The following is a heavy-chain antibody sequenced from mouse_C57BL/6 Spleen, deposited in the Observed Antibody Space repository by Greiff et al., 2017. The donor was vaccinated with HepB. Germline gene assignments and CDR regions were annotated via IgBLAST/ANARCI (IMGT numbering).Heavy chain of an antibody. CDR3: ARGGLGIYYGDGYAMDY. J-gene: IGHJ4*01. CDR1: GYTFTSYW. Sequence: VQLQQPGAELVQPGASVKMSCKASGYTFTSYWITWVKQRPGQGLEWIGDIYPGSGSTNYNEKFKSKATLTVDTSSSTAYMQLSSLTSEDSAVYYCARGGLGIYYGDGYAMDYWGQGTSVTVSS. D-gene: IGHD2-13*01. V-gene: IGHV1-55*01. CDR2: IYPGSGST.